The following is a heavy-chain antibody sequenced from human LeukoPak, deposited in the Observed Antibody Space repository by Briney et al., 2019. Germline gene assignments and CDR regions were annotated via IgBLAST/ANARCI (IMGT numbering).Heavy chain of an antibody. CDR1: GGTFSSYA. J-gene: IGHJ4*02. CDR2: IIPIFGTA. CDR3: ARAAAAGDETLDY. Sequence: SVKVSCKASGGTFSSYAISWVRQAPGQGLEWMGGIIPIFGTANYARKFQGRVTITADESTSTAYMELSSLRSEDTAVYYCARAAAAGDETLDYWGQGTLVTVSS. D-gene: IGHD6-13*01. V-gene: IGHV1-69*01.